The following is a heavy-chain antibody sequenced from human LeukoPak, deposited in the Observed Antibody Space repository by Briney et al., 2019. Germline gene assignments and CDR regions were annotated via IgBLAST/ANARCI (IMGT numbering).Heavy chain of an antibody. Sequence: PGGSLRLSCAASGFTVSSNYMTWVRQAPGQGLEWVSSIYTSGTTYFADSVKGRFTISRDNSKNTLYLQMNSLRVDDTAVYYCARHRPIDYWGQGTLVTVSS. CDR1: GFTVSSNY. CDR3: ARHRPIDY. V-gene: IGHV3-66*04. CDR2: IYTSGTT. J-gene: IGHJ4*02.